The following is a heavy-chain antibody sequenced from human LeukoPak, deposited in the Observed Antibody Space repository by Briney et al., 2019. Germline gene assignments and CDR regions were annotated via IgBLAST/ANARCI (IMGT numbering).Heavy chain of an antibody. D-gene: IGHD2-2*01. Sequence: SVTLSFKASGGTFSSYAISWVRQAPGQGLEWMGGIIPIFGTANYAQKFQGRVTITTDESTSTAYMELSSLRSEDTAVYYCASGSTSPYYYCYYMDVWGKRATVTVSS. V-gene: IGHV1-69*05. CDR1: GGTFSSYA. CDR3: ASGSTSPYYYCYYMDV. J-gene: IGHJ6*03. CDR2: IIPIFGTA.